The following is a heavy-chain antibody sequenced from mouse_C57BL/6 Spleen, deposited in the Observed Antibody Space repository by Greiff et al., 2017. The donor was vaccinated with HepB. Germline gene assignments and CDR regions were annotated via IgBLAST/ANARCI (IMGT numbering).Heavy chain of an antibody. J-gene: IGHJ4*01. CDR2: IDPSDSYT. CDR1: GYTFTSYW. CDR3: ASITAVVEDYAMDY. D-gene: IGHD1-1*01. V-gene: IGHV1-50*01. Sequence: VQLQQPGAELVKPGASVKLSCKASGYTFTSYWMQWVKQRPGQGLEWIGEIDPSDSYTNYNQKFKGKATLTVDTSSSTAYMQLSSLTSEDSAVYYCASITAVVEDYAMDYWGQGTSVTVSS.